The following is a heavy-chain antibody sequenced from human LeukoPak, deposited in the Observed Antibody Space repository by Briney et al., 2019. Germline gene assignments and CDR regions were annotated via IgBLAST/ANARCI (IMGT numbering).Heavy chain of an antibody. CDR3: ARDLSGWDGFDI. CDR1: GVSISSSS. J-gene: IGHJ3*02. CDR2: IYTSGST. Sequence: SETLSLTCIVSGVSISSSSWSWIRQTAGKGLEWVGRIYTSGSTIYNTSLKSRVTMAVDMSKKQFSLKLTSVTAADTAMYYCARDLSGWDGFDIWGQGTVVTVSS. V-gene: IGHV4-4*07. D-gene: IGHD3-3*01.